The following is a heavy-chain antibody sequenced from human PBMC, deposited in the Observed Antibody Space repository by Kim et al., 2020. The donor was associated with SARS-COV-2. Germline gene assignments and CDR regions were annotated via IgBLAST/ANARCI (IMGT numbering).Heavy chain of an antibody. J-gene: IGHJ6*03. D-gene: IGHD5-18*01. CDR1: GFTFSSHW. V-gene: IGHV3-74*01. Sequence: GGSLRLSYAASGFTFSSHWMHWVRQTPGKELVWVSRINSDGSSTSYADSVKGRYTISRDNAKNTLYLQMDSLRDGDTAVYYCARVDSNSYSYDYKMDVWG. CDR2: INSDGSST. CDR3: ARVDSNSYSYDYKMDV.